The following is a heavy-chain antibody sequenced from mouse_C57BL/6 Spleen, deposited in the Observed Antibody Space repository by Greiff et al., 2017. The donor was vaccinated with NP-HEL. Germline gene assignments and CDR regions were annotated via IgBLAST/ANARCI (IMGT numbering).Heavy chain of an antibody. V-gene: IGHV1-4*01. D-gene: IGHD3-3*01. CDR2: INPSSGYT. J-gene: IGHJ2*01. Sequence: VQLQQSGAELARPGASVKMSCKASGYTFTSYTMHWVKQRPGQGLEWIGYINPSSGYTKYNQKFKDKATLTADKSSSTAYMQLSSLTSEDSAVYYCARGTGIGLYYFDYWGQGTTLTVSS. CDR3: ARGTGIGLYYFDY. CDR1: GYTFTSYT.